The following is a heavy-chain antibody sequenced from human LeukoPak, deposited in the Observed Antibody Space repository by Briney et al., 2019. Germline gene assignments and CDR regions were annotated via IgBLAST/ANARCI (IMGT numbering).Heavy chain of an antibody. CDR2: IIPIFGTV. V-gene: IGHV1-69*05. CDR3: ARGVGCSGGSCYLDYYYYYMDV. J-gene: IGHJ6*03. CDR1: GGTFSSYA. Sequence: ASVKVSCKASGGTFSSYAISWVRQAPGQGLEWMGGIIPIFGTVNYAQKFQGRVTMTRDTSISTAYMELSRLRSDDTAVYYCARGVGCSGGSCYLDYYYYYMDVWGKGTTVTISS. D-gene: IGHD2-15*01.